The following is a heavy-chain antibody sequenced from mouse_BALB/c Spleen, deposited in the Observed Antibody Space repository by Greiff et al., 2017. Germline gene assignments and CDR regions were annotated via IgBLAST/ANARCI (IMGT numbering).Heavy chain of an antibody. CDR2: IDPYYGGT. V-gene: IGHV1-39*01. Sequence: EVKLVESGPELEKPGASVKISCKASGYSFTGYNMNWVKQSNGKSLEWIGNIDPYYGGTSYNQKFKGKATLTVDKSSSTAYMQLKSLTSEDSAVYYCARYYDYDGVFDYWGQGTTLTVSS. D-gene: IGHD2-4*01. J-gene: IGHJ2*01. CDR3: ARYYDYDGVFDY. CDR1: GYSFTGYN.